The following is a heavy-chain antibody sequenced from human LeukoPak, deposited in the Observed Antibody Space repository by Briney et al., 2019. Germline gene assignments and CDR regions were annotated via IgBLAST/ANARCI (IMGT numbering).Heavy chain of an antibody. CDR2: ISSSSSYI. CDR1: GFTFSSYS. Sequence: GSLRLSCAASGFTFSSYSMNWVRQAPGKGLEWVSSISSSSSYIYYADSVKGRFTISRDNAKNSLYLQMNSLRAADTAVYYCARPIVVVPLRAFDIWGQGTMVTVSS. J-gene: IGHJ3*02. CDR3: ARPIVVVPLRAFDI. D-gene: IGHD2-21*01. V-gene: IGHV3-21*01.